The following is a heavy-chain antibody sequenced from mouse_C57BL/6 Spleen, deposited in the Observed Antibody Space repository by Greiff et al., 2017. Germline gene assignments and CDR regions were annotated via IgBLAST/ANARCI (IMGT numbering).Heavy chain of an antibody. J-gene: IGHJ1*03. CDR1: GYSITSGYY. CDR2: ISYDGSN. V-gene: IGHV3-6*01. D-gene: IGHD2-5*01. Sequence: EVQLQESGPGLVKPSQSLSLTCSVTGYSITSGYYWNWIRQFPGNKLEWMGYISYDGSNNYNPSLKNRISITRDTSKNQFFLKLNSVTTEDTATYYCASRGDSNWSYWYFDVWGTGTTVTVSS. CDR3: ASRGDSNWSYWYFDV.